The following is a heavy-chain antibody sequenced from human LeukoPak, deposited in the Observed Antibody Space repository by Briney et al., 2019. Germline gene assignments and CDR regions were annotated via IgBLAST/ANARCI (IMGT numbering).Heavy chain of an antibody. V-gene: IGHV1-69*05. CDR1: GYTFTSYG. J-gene: IGHJ3*02. D-gene: IGHD3-3*01. Sequence: GASVKVSCKASGYTFTSYGISWVRQAPGQGLEWMGGIIPIFGTANYAQKFQGRVTITTNETTSTAYMELSSLRSEDTAVYYCARPEYYDDAFDIWGQGTMVTVSS. CDR3: ARPEYYDDAFDI. CDR2: IIPIFGTA.